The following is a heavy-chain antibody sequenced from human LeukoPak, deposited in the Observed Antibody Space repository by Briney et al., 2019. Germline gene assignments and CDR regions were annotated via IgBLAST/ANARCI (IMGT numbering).Heavy chain of an antibody. V-gene: IGHV4-39*07. CDR3: ARGRGVVPAAILGSYYYGMDV. Sequence: SETLSLTCTVSGGSISSSYYYWGWIRQPPGKGLEWIGSIYSSGSTYYNPSLKSRVTISVDTSKNQFSLKLSSVTAADTAVYYCARGRGVVPAAILGSYYYGMDVWGQGTTVTVSS. D-gene: IGHD2-2*01. CDR2: IYSSGST. CDR1: GGSISSSYYY. J-gene: IGHJ6*02.